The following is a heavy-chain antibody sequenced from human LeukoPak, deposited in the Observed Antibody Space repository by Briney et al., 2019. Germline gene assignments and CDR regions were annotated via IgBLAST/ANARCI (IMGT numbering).Heavy chain of an antibody. D-gene: IGHD6-13*01. CDR2: INHSGST. CDR1: GGSFSGYY. V-gene: IGHV4-34*01. J-gene: IGHJ5*02. CDR3: ARGAYSSSWYGGWFDP. Sequence: SETLSLTCAVYGGSFSGYYWSWIRQPPGKGLEWIGEINHSGSTNYNPSLKSRVTISVDTSKNQFSLKLSSVTAADTAVYYCARGAYSSSWYGGWFDPWGQGTLVTVSS.